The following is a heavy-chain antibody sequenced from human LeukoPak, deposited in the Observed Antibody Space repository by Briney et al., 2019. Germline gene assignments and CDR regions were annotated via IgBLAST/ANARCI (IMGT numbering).Heavy chain of an antibody. CDR1: GYTSTIDS. J-gene: IGHJ4*02. V-gene: IGHV1-18*01. Sequence: ASAKDSSKHPGYTSTIDSIRWVPQAPEQRLEWVAWICTYNGNTNYAQKLHGRVTMTTDTSTSTAYMDLRNLRSDDTAVYYCARDNGGGGYSYGSNFDYWGKGTLVTVSS. D-gene: IGHD5-18*01. CDR3: ARDNGGGGYSYGSNFDY. CDR2: ICTYNGNT.